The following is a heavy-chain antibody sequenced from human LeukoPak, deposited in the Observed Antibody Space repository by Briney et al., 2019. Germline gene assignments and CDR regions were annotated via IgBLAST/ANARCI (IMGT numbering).Heavy chain of an antibody. CDR2: INHSGST. Sequence: SETLSLTCAVYGGSFSGYYWSWIRQPPGKGLEWIGEINHSGSTNYNPSLKSRVTISVDTSKNQFSLKLSSVTAADTAMYYCARDPLIGIVDAFDIWGQGTMVTVSS. CDR1: GGSFSGYY. V-gene: IGHV4-34*01. CDR3: ARDPLIGIVDAFDI. D-gene: IGHD3-10*01. J-gene: IGHJ3*02.